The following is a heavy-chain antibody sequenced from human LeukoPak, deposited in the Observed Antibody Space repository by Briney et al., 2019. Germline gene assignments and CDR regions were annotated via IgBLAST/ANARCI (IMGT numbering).Heavy chain of an antibody. V-gene: IGHV3-48*01. CDR2: ISSSSSTI. CDR1: GFTFSSYS. J-gene: IGHJ4*02. D-gene: IGHD2-21*01. Sequence: PGGSLRLSCAASGFTFSSYSMNWVRQAPGKGLEWVSYISSSSSTIYYADSVKGRFTISRDNAKNSLYLQMNSLRAEDTAVYYCARTIAYCGGYCYSGFDYWGQGTLVTVSS. CDR3: ARTIAYCGGYCYSGFDY.